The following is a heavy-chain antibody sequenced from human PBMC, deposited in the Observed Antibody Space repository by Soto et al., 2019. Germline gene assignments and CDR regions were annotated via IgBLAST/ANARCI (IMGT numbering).Heavy chain of an antibody. CDR1: GGTFSSYT. CDR2: LIPTFGKA. CDR3: ASRYYLPRPAGGSGDTEYFHH. D-gene: IGHD2-21*02. J-gene: IGHJ1*01. Sequence: QVQLVQSGADVKKPGSSVKVSCKASGGTFSSYTVGWVRQAPGQGLEWMGVLIPTFGKASYSQKFQGRVTITADEATGTAYMELRSLRSEDTAVYYCASRYYLPRPAGGSGDTEYFHHWGQGTLVTVSS. V-gene: IGHV1-69*01.